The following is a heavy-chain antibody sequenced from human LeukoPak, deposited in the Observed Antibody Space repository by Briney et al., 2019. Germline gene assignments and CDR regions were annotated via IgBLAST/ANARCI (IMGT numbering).Heavy chain of an antibody. Sequence: GGSLRLSCAASGFTFSDYYMSWIRQAPGKGPEWVSYISSSGSTIYYADSVKGRFTISRDNAKNSLYLQMNSLRAEDTAVYYCARYACSGGSCYSGWFDPWGQGTLVTVSS. J-gene: IGHJ5*02. CDR1: GFTFSDYY. CDR3: ARYACSGGSCYSGWFDP. V-gene: IGHV3-11*01. D-gene: IGHD2-15*01. CDR2: ISSSGSTI.